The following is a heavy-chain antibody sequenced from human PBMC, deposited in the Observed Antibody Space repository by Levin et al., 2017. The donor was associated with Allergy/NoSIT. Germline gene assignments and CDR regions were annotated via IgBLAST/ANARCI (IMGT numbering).Heavy chain of an antibody. CDR2: INHSGST. CDR1: GGSFSGYY. V-gene: IGHV4-34*01. CDR3: AREPNRNYDILTGDAHFDL. D-gene: IGHD3-9*01. J-gene: IGHJ2*01. Sequence: SQTLSLTCAVYGGSFSGYYWSWIRQPPGKGLEWIGEINHSGSTNYNPSLKSRVTISVDTSKNQFSLKLSSVTAADTAVYYCAREPNRNYDILTGDAHFDLWGRGTLVTVSS.